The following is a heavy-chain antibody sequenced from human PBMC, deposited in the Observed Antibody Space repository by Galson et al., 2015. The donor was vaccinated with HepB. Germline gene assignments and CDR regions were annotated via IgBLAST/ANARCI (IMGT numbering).Heavy chain of an antibody. CDR3: AKEVGATGAPFDY. D-gene: IGHD1-26*01. J-gene: IGHJ4*02. CDR1: GFTFDDYA. V-gene: IGHV3-9*01. CDR2: ISWNSGSI. Sequence: LRLSCAASGFTFDDYAMHWVRQAPGKGLEWVSGISWNSGSIGYADSVKGRFTISRDNAKNSLYLQMNSLRAEDTALYYCAKEVGATGAPFDYWGQGTLVTVSS.